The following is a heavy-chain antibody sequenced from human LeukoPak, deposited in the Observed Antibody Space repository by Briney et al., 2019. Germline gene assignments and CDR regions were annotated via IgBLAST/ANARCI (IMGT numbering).Heavy chain of an antibody. D-gene: IGHD6-19*01. Sequence: GRSLRLSCAASGFTFSSYGMRWVRQAPGKGLEWVAVISYDGSNKYYADSVKGRFTISRDNSKNTLYLQMNSLRAEDTAVYYCAKDLEPARTAHPIHSSGWSKFDYWGQGTLVTVSS. V-gene: IGHV3-30*18. J-gene: IGHJ4*02. CDR2: ISYDGSNK. CDR3: AKDLEPARTAHPIHSSGWSKFDY. CDR1: GFTFSSYG.